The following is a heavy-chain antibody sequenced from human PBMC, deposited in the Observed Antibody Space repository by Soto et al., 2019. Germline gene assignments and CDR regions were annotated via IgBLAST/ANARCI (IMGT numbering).Heavy chain of an antibody. CDR1: GFTFSSYS. CDR3: ARDYDFWSGYPRPYYYYMDV. J-gene: IGHJ6*03. D-gene: IGHD3-3*01. Sequence: GGSLRLSCAASGFTFSSYSMNWVRQAPGKGLEWVSYISSSSSTIYYADSVKGRFTISRDNAKNSLYLQMNSLRAEDTAVYYCARDYDFWSGYPRPYYYYMDVWGKGTTVTVSS. CDR2: ISSSSSTI. V-gene: IGHV3-48*01.